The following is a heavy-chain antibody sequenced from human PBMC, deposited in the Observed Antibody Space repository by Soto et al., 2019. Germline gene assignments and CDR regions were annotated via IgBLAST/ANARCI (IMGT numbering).Heavy chain of an antibody. J-gene: IGHJ5*02. Sequence: SETLSLTCAVYGGSFSGYYWSWIRQPPGKGLEWIGEINHSGSTNYNPSLKSRVTISVDTSKNQFSLKLSSVTAADTAVYYCARRPPLFGVASVQFDPWGQGTLVTVSS. V-gene: IGHV4-34*01. CDR3: ARRPPLFGVASVQFDP. CDR1: GGSFSGYY. CDR2: INHSGST. D-gene: IGHD3-3*01.